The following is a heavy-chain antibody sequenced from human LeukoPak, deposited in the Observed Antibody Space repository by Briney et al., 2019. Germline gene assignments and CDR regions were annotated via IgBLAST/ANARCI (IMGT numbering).Heavy chain of an antibody. Sequence: PSETLSLTCTVSGASIGSYFWSWIRQPPGKGLEWIGYIYYGGGTNYNPSFESRITISVDTSKNRISLNLTSVTAADTAVYYCAREDPQTTVPEGMDVWGQGTTVIVSS. J-gene: IGHJ6*02. V-gene: IGHV4-59*01. CDR3: AREDPQTTVPEGMDV. D-gene: IGHD4-17*01. CDR1: GASIGSYF. CDR2: IYYGGGT.